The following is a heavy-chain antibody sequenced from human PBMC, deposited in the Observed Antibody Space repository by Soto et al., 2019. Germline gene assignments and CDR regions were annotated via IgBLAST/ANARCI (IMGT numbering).Heavy chain of an antibody. Sequence: GGSLRLSCAASGFTFSSYSMNWVRQAPGKGLGWVSSISSSSSYIYYADSVKGRFTISRDNAKNSLYLQMNSLRAEDTAVYYCARVSPLGERLYYYYYYMDVWGKGTTVTVSS. CDR1: GFTFSSYS. J-gene: IGHJ6*03. D-gene: IGHD1-1*01. CDR3: ARVSPLGERLYYYYYYMDV. CDR2: ISSSSSYI. V-gene: IGHV3-21*01.